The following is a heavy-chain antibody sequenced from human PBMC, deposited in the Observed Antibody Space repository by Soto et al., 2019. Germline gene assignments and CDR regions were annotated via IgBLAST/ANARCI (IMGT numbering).Heavy chain of an antibody. CDR2: ITSDSNYI. CDR1: GFSFKTYT. J-gene: IGHJ4*02. Sequence: EVQLIESGGGLVNPGGSLRLSCAASGFSFKTYTLNWVRQDPGQGLEWVSFITSDSNYIYYADSVKGRFTISRDDANKSLYLQMNSLRAEDTAVYYCTREHVVTIFRRGQRGSFDSWSQGTLVSVSS. D-gene: IGHD3-9*01. CDR3: TREHVVTIFRRGQRGSFDS. V-gene: IGHV3-21*02.